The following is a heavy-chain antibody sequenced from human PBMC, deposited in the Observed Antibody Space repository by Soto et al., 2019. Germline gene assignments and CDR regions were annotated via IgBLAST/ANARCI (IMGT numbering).Heavy chain of an antibody. Sequence: GASVKVSCKASGYTFTSYDINWVRQATGQGLEWMGWMNPNSGNTGYAQKFQGRVTMTRNTSISTAYMELSSLRSEDTAVYYCARTGFWSGYWGAGYWGQGTLVTVSS. CDR3: ARTGFWSGYWGAGY. J-gene: IGHJ4*02. V-gene: IGHV1-8*01. CDR1: GYTFTSYD. D-gene: IGHD3-3*01. CDR2: MNPNSGNT.